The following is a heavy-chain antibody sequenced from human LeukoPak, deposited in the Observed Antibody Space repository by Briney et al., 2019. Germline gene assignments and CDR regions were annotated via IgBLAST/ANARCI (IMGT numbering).Heavy chain of an antibody. V-gene: IGHV1-69*01. J-gene: IGHJ4*02. CDR2: IIPIFGTA. Sequence: SVKVSCKASGGTLSSYAISWVRQAPGQGLEWMGGIIPIFGTANYAQKFQGRVTITADESTSTAYMELSSLRSEDTAVYYCATDMTIFGVVITMVYWGQGTLVTVSS. CDR1: GGTLSSYA. D-gene: IGHD3-3*01. CDR3: ATDMTIFGVVITMVY.